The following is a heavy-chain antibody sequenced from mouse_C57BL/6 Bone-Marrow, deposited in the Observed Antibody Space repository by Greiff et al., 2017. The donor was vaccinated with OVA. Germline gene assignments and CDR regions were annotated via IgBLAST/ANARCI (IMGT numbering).Heavy chain of an antibody. CDR1: GYSITSGYY. J-gene: IGHJ2*01. Sequence: EVKLMESGPGLVKPSQSLSLTCSVTGYSITSGYYWNWIRQFPGNKLEWMGYISYDGSNNYNPSLKNRISITRDTSKNQFFLKLNSVTTEDTATYYCARYSPYFDYWGQGTTLTVSS. CDR2: ISYDGSN. V-gene: IGHV3-6*01. D-gene: IGHD2-12*01. CDR3: ARYSPYFDY.